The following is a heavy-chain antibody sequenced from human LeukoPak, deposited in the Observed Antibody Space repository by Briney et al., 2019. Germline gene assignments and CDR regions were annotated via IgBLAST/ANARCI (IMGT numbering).Heavy chain of an antibody. V-gene: IGHV1-69*13. CDR3: ASHVEMATISPFDY. Sequence: SVKVSCKASGGSFSSYAISWVRQAPGQGLEWMGGSIPIFGTANFAQKFQGRVTITADESTSTAYMELSSLRSEDTAVYYCASHVEMATISPFDYWGQGTLVTVSS. CDR1: GGSFSSYA. J-gene: IGHJ4*02. D-gene: IGHD5-24*01. CDR2: SIPIFGTA.